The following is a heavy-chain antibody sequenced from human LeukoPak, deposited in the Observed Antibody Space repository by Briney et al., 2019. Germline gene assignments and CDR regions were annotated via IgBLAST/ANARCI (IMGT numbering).Heavy chain of an antibody. CDR1: GFTFSTYA. CDR2: ITGDSAYI. CDR3: ARYGVSSSTSYIDF. D-gene: IGHD2-2*01. Sequence: GGSLRLSCAASGFTFSTYAMNWVRQAPGEGLKWVSCITGDSAYIYYADSVKGRLTISRDNAKNSLYLQMNSPRAEDTAVYYCARYGVSSSTSYIDFWGQGTLVTVSS. J-gene: IGHJ4*02. V-gene: IGHV3-21*01.